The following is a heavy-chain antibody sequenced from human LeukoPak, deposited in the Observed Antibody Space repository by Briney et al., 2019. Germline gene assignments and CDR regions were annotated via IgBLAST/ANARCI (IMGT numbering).Heavy chain of an antibody. Sequence: PGGPLRLSCAASGFTFSSYSMNWVRQAPGKGLEGVSYISSSSSTIYYADSVKGRFTISRDNAKNSLYLQLNSLSAADTAVYYCARENYGDYAFDYWGQGTLVTVSS. J-gene: IGHJ4*02. CDR3: ARENYGDYAFDY. V-gene: IGHV3-48*01. D-gene: IGHD4-17*01. CDR2: ISSSSSTI. CDR1: GFTFSSYS.